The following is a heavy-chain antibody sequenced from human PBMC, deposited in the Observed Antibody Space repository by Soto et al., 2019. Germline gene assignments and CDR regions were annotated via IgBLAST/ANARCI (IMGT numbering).Heavy chain of an antibody. D-gene: IGHD3-3*01. J-gene: IGHJ5*02. V-gene: IGHV4-31*03. CDR3: ARDSIHFGVASNWFDP. Sequence: SETLSLTCTVSGGSISSGGYYWSWIRQHPGKGLEWIGYIYYSGSTYYNPSLKSRVTISVDTSKNQFSLKLSSVTAADTAVYYCARDSIHFGVASNWFDPWGQGTLVTVSS. CDR1: GGSISSGGYY. CDR2: IYYSGST.